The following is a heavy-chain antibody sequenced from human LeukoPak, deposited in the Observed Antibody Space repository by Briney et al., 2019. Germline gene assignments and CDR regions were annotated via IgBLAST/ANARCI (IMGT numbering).Heavy chain of an antibody. CDR1: GGSISSSSYY. J-gene: IGHJ5*02. CDR3: ARNAPYSSGWYSHNWFDP. CDR2: IYYSGST. D-gene: IGHD6-19*01. Sequence: SETLSLTCTVSGGSISSSSYYWGWIRQPPGTGLEWIGSIYYSGSTYYNPSLKSRVTISVDTSKNQFSLKLSSVTAADTAVYYCARNAPYSSGWYSHNWFDPWGQGTLVTVSS. V-gene: IGHV4-39*01.